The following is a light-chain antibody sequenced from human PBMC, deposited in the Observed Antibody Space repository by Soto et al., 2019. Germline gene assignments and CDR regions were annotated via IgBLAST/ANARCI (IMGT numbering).Light chain of an antibody. CDR2: WAS. CDR3: QQYNSLYT. V-gene: IGKV4-1*01. Sequence: DIVMTQSPDSMAVSLGERATINCKSSQSILYSPNNKNYLAWYQQKPGQPPKLLIYWASTRESGVPDRFSGSGSGTDFTLTISSLQDEDVAVYYCQQYNSLYTFGQGTKLEIK. J-gene: IGKJ2*01. CDR1: QSILYSPNNKNY.